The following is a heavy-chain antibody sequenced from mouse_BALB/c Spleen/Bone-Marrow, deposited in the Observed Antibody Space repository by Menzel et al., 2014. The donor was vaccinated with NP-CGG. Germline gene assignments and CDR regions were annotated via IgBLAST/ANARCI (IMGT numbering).Heavy chain of an antibody. V-gene: IGHV5-17*02. CDR2: ISSGSSTI. J-gene: IGHJ3*01. CDR3: ARGGNYAWFAY. Sequence: EVKLQESGGGLVQPGGSRKLSCAASGFTFSSFGMHWVRQAPEKGLEWVAYISSGSSTIYYADTVKGRFTISRDNPKNTLFLQMASLRSEDTAMYYCARGGNYAWFAYWGQGTLGTVSA. D-gene: IGHD2-1*01. CDR1: GFTFSSFG.